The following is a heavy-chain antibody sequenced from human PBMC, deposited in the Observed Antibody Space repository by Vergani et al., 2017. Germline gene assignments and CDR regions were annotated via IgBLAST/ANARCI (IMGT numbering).Heavy chain of an antibody. CDR3: ATPIRSSGWHDAFDI. D-gene: IGHD6-19*01. V-gene: IGHV3-23*01. CDR1: GFTFSSYA. CDR2: ISGSGGST. J-gene: IGHJ3*02. Sequence: EVQLLESGGGLVQPGGSLRLSCAASGFTFSSYAMSWVRQAPGKGLEWVSAISGSGGSTYYAYSVKGRFTISRDNSKNTLYLQMNSLRAEDTAVYYCATPIRSSGWHDAFDIWGQGTMVTVSS.